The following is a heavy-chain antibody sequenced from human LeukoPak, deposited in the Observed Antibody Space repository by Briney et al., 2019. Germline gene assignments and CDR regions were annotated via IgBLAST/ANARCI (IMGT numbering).Heavy chain of an antibody. V-gene: IGHV3-21*06. CDR3: ARVDSGSYYQVDY. CDR1: GFTFSNYN. J-gene: IGHJ4*02. D-gene: IGHD1-26*01. Sequence: GGSLRLSCAASGFTFSNYNMNWVRQAPGKGLEWVSSITSSSSYIYYADSVKGRFTISRDNAKNSLYLQMNSLRAEDTAVYYCARVDSGSYYQVDYWGQGTLVTVSS. CDR2: ITSSSSYI.